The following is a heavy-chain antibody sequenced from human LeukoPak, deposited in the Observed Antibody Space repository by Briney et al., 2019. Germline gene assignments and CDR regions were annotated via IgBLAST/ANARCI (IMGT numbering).Heavy chain of an antibody. CDR1: GFTFSNAW. V-gene: IGHV3-15*01. D-gene: IGHD3-3*01. Sequence: GGSLRLSCAASGFTFSNAWMSWVRQAPGKGLEWVGRIKSKTDGGTTDYAAPAKGRFTISRDDSKNTLYLQMNSLKTEDTAVYYCTTDLIGTYYDFPLDYWGQGTLVTVSS. J-gene: IGHJ4*02. CDR3: TTDLIGTYYDFPLDY. CDR2: IKSKTDGGTT.